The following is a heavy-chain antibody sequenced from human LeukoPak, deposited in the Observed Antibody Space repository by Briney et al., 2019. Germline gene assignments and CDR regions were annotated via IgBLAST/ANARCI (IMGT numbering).Heavy chain of an antibody. CDR2: ISGSGNII. V-gene: IGHV3-11*04. D-gene: IGHD3-16*01. J-gene: IGHJ4*02. Sequence: PGGSLRLSCAASGFTFSDEYMNWIRQAPGKGLEWVSYISGSGNIIYYADSVKGRFTISRDNSKNTLYLQMNSLRAEDTAVYYCARARSFGRGYVEYWGQGTLVTVSS. CDR3: ARARSFGRGYVEY. CDR1: GFTFSDEY.